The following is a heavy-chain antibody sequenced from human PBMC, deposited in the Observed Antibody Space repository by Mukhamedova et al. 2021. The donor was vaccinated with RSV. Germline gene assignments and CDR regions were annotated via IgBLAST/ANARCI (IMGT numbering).Heavy chain of an antibody. V-gene: IGHV3-7*03. CDR3: AGGSGWLIDY. J-gene: IGHJ4*02. Sequence: MNWVRQAPGKGLEWVAVINQDGSEKYYVDSVKGRFTISRDNAKNSLYLQMNSLRADDTAVYYCAGGSGWLIDYWGQGTLCTVSS. D-gene: IGHD6-19*01. CDR2: INQDGSEK.